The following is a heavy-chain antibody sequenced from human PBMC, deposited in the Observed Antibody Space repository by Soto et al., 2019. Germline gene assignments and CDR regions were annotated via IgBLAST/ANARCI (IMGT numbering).Heavy chain of an antibody. CDR3: AKDHSSSWYSVRSAWFDP. J-gene: IGHJ5*02. Sequence: EVQLLESGGGLVQPGGSLRLSCAASGFTFSSYAMSWVRQAPGKGLEWVSAISGSGGSTYYADSVKGRFTISRDNSKNTLYLQMNSLRAEDTAVYYCAKDHSSSWYSVRSAWFDPWGQGTLVTVSS. CDR1: GFTFSSYA. CDR2: ISGSGGST. D-gene: IGHD6-13*01. V-gene: IGHV3-23*01.